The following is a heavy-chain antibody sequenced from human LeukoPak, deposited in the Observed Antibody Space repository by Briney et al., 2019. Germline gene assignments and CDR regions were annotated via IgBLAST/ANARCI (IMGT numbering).Heavy chain of an antibody. J-gene: IGHJ4*02. CDR1: GYSISSTCY. V-gene: IGHV4-38-2*02. Sequence: SETLSLTCNVSGYSISSTCYGAWIRQPPGKGLEWISTISHSATTYYTPSLKGRLTMSVGTSKNQFSLTLSSVTVADTAVYYCAGVNTPVATFDYWGQGSLVTVSS. CDR3: AGVNTPVATFDY. CDR2: ISHSATT. D-gene: IGHD2-15*01.